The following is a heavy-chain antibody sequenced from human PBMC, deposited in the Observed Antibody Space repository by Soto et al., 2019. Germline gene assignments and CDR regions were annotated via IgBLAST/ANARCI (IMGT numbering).Heavy chain of an antibody. D-gene: IGHD3-16*01. CDR1: GGSIDSGAFS. CDR2: VTHSGTA. CDR3: ARIHWAQSRLDY. Sequence: TLSLTCAVSGGSIDSGAFSLSWIRQPPGKGLEWIGYVTHSGTAYSIPSLNGRLTLSVDSSQTQFSLKLTSVTAADSAFYYCARIHWAQSRLDYWGRGILVTVSS. J-gene: IGHJ4*02. V-gene: IGHV4-30-2*01.